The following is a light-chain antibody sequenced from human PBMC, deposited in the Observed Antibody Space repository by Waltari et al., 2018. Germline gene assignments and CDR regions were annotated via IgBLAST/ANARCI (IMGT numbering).Light chain of an antibody. CDR2: AVV. V-gene: IGLV2-23*02. Sequence: QSALTQPASVSGSPGQSITIPCTGTNSALGDYNYVSWYKQHPGRVPKLIIYAVVKRPSGISDRFSGSKSGNTASLTISGLQPEDESHYFCCSYAGRKTLIFGGGTELTV. J-gene: IGLJ2*01. CDR1: NSALGDYNY. CDR3: CSYAGRKTLI.